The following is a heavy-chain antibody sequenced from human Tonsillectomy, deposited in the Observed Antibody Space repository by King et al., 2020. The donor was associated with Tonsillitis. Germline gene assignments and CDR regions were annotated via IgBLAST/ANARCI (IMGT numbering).Heavy chain of an antibody. D-gene: IGHD3-22*01. Sequence: QLVQSGGGLVQPGRSLRLSCAASGFTFDDYAMHWVRQAPGKGLEWVSGISWNSGSIGYADSVKGRFTISRDNAENSLYLQMNSLRAEDTALYYCAKGEGYYYDSSGPLTGWGQGTLVTVSS. J-gene: IGHJ4*02. CDR2: ISWNSGSI. CDR3: AKGEGYYYDSSGPLTG. V-gene: IGHV3-9*01. CDR1: GFTFDDYA.